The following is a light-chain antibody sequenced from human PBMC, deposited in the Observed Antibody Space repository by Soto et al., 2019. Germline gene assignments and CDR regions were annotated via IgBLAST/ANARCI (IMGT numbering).Light chain of an antibody. Sequence: TDLTRVPDIKTLSLGEGVTISYKASQSVSRSYLAGYQQKPRQAPRLLIYGASSRAPGSAARFSSSGSGTDFTITISSLVPEEYAVSYCHQHDSSDAWTFGQGTKVDIK. CDR1: QSVSRSY. V-gene: IGKV3-20*01. CDR3: HQHDSSDAWT. CDR2: GAS. J-gene: IGKJ1*01.